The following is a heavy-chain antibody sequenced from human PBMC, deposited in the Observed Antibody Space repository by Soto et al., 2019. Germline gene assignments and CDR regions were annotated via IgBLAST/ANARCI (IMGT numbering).Heavy chain of an antibody. CDR1: GFTFSSYS. V-gene: IGHV3-21*01. D-gene: IGHD1-26*01. CDR2: ISSSSSYI. Sequence: GGSLRLSCAASGFTFSSYSMNWVRQAPGKGLEWVSSISSSSSYIYYADSVKGRFTISRDNAKNSLYLQMNSLTAEDTAVYYCAISGTYPNYYFDYWGQGTLVTVSS. J-gene: IGHJ4*02. CDR3: AISGTYPNYYFDY.